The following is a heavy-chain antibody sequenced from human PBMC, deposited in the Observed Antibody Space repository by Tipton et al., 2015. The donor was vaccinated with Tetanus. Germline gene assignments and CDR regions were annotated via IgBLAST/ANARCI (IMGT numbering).Heavy chain of an antibody. Sequence: QLVQSGAEVKKPGESLKISCQGSGYTFGDYWIGWVRQLPGKGLEWVGIIYPGDFEPRYSPPFQGQVTMSVDTSINTVYLQWDSLKASDTAMYYCARQPGFWTGYYFDFGGQGTLVTVSS. D-gene: IGHD3/OR15-3a*01. CDR1: GYTFGDYW. CDR3: ARQPGFWTGYYFDF. J-gene: IGHJ4*02. V-gene: IGHV5-51*01. CDR2: IYPGDFEP.